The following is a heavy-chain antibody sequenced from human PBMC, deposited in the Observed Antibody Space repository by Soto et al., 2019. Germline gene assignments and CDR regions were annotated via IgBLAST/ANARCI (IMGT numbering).Heavy chain of an antibody. CDR2: IDYNGRA. D-gene: IGHD4-4*01. J-gene: IGHJ4*02. Sequence: QVQLQESGPGLVKPSETLPLTCSVSDGSVTGYCWSWIRQPPGKGLEWIGCIDYNGRAHYNPSLTSRVTMSLDTSNNHFSLTLSSVTTTDTAVYYCARGPDHSKVGYWGQGTLVTVSS. CDR1: DGSVTGYC. V-gene: IGHV4-59*02. CDR3: ARGPDHSKVGY.